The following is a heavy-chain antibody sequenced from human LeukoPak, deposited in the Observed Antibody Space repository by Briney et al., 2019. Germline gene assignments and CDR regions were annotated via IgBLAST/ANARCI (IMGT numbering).Heavy chain of an antibody. CDR3: ARLRCDVGDCYSAGQNF. D-gene: IGHD2-21*02. Sequence: PGRSQRLSCAAAGLTFRSYGMHWVRQAPGKVLEWVAFIWYDGSNKYYADSVKGRFSISRDNARNTVYLQMNSLRAEDTAVYFCARLRCDVGDCYSAGQNFWGQGPLVTVSS. CDR2: IWYDGSNK. V-gene: IGHV3-33*03. CDR1: GLTFRSYG. J-gene: IGHJ4*02.